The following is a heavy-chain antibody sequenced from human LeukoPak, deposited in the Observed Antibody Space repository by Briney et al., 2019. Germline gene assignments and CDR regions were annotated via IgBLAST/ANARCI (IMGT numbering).Heavy chain of an antibody. Sequence: GGSLRLSCVASGFTFSSYSMNWVRLAPGKGLEWVSSISSIGTYIYYADSVKGRFTIYRDDAKNSLYMHMRGLRDEDTALYYCARGKEYGEYDYWGQGTLVTVSS. V-gene: IGHV3-21*01. CDR3: ARGKEYGEYDY. CDR2: ISSIGTYI. D-gene: IGHD3-10*01. CDR1: GFTFSSYS. J-gene: IGHJ4*02.